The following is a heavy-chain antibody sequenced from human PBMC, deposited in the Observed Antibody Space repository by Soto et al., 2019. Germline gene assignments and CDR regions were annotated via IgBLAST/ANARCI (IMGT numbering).Heavy chain of an antibody. V-gene: IGHV3-30*03. J-gene: IGHJ1*01. CDR2: VSYDGKNI. Sequence: QLVESGGGVVQPGGSLTLSCAASGFSLDSYAMHWVRQAPGKGHEWLAVVSYDGKNIYYGDSVKGRFTISKDDSKNTLYLRMSSLTAEDMATYSCARDYGALPCDRIQHWGRGTLVTVSS. D-gene: IGHD3-10*01. CDR3: ARDYGALPCDRIQH. CDR1: GFSLDSYA.